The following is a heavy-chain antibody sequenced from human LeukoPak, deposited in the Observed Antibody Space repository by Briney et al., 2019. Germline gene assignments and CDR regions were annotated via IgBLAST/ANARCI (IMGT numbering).Heavy chain of an antibody. CDR1: GYTLTELS. D-gene: IGHD5-18*01. J-gene: IGHJ4*02. CDR2: FDPEDGET. CDR3: ATGGVDTAMVTGVY. Sequence: ASVKVSCKVSGYTLTELSMHWVRQAPGEGLEWMGGFDPEDGETIYAQKFQGRVTMTEDTSTDTAYMELSSLRSEDTAVYYCATGGVDTAMVTGVYWGQGTLVTVSS. V-gene: IGHV1-24*01.